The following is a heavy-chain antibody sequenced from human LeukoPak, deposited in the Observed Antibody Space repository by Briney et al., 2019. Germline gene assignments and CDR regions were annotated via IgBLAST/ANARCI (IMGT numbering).Heavy chain of an antibody. D-gene: IGHD6-19*01. J-gene: IGHJ4*02. Sequence: QPGGSLRLSCAASGFTFSSYAMSWVRQAPGKGLEQVSVISGSGGSTYSAESVKGRFTISRDNSKNTLYLQMNSLRVEDTAVYYCAKGPRASGWTYFDYWGQGTLVTVSS. CDR1: GFTFSSYA. CDR3: AKGPRASGWTYFDY. CDR2: ISGSGGST. V-gene: IGHV3-23*01.